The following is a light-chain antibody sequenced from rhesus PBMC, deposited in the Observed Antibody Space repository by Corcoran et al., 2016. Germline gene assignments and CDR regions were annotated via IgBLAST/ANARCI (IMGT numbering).Light chain of an antibody. J-gene: IGKJ3*01. CDR1: ENVNNY. Sequence: DIQMTQSPSSLSASVGDRVTITCRASENVNNYLHWYQQKPGKAPTLLIYKASTLESGVPSRFSGSGSGTDFTLTISSLQPEDFATYYCQHSYGTPFTFGPGTKLDIK. CDR2: KAS. CDR3: QHSYGTPFT. V-gene: IGKV1-74*01.